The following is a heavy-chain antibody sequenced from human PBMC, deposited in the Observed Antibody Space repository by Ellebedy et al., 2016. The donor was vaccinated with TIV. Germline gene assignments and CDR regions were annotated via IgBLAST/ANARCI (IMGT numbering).Heavy chain of an antibody. CDR2: ISAYNGHT. CDR3: ARDHPGKVTTDHYFFGLDV. V-gene: IGHV1-18*01. D-gene: IGHD1-14*01. Sequence: AASVKVSCKASGYTFTDYGFSWARQAPGQRPEWMGWISAYNGHTKYLHTLQGRFTMTTDTSTATVYMELRRLRSDDTALYFCARDHPGKVTTDHYFFGLDVWGQGTTVTVSS. J-gene: IGHJ6*02. CDR1: GYTFTDYG.